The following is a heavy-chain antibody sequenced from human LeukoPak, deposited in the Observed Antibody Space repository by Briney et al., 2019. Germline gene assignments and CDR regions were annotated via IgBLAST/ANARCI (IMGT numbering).Heavy chain of an antibody. Sequence: SVKVSCKASGFTFTSSAVQWVRQARGQRLEWIGWIVVGSGNTNYAQKFQERVTITRDMSTSTAYMEPSSLRSEDTAVYYCAAGNQVVYYGMDVWGQGTTVTVSS. CDR2: IVVGSGNT. V-gene: IGHV1-58*01. J-gene: IGHJ6*02. D-gene: IGHD2-15*01. CDR3: AAGNQVVYYGMDV. CDR1: GFTFTSSA.